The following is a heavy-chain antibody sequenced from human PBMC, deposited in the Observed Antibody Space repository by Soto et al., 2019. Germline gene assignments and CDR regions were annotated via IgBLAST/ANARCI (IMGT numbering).Heavy chain of an antibody. CDR2: ISGSGGST. D-gene: IGHD2-15*01. CDR3: AKGRDCSGGSCYLHYYYGMDV. V-gene: IGHV3-23*01. Sequence: QPGGSLRLSCAASGFTFSSYAMSWVRQAPGKGLEWVSAISGSGGSTYYADSVKGRFTISRDNSKNTLYLQMNSLRAEDTAVYYCAKGRDCSGGSCYLHYYYGMDVWGQGTTVTVSS. J-gene: IGHJ6*02. CDR1: GFTFSSYA.